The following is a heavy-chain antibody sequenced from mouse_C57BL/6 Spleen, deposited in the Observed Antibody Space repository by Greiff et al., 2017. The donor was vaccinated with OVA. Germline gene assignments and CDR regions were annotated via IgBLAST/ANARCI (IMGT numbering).Heavy chain of an antibody. D-gene: IGHD1-1*01. CDR1: GFTFSSYT. Sequence: EVQLQESGGGLVKPGGSLKLSCAASGFTFSSYTMSWVRQTPEKRLEWVATISGGGGNTYYPDSVKGRFTISRDNAKNTLYLQMSSLRSEDTALYYCARHGHYGSSNYFDYWGQGTTLTVSS. J-gene: IGHJ2*01. CDR3: ARHGHYGSSNYFDY. V-gene: IGHV5-9*01. CDR2: ISGGGGNT.